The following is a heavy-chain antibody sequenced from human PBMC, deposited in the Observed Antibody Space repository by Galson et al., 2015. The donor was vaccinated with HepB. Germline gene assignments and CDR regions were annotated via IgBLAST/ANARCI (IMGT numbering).Heavy chain of an antibody. CDR3: ARENDWSYDY. J-gene: IGHJ4*02. D-gene: IGHD2-21*01. CDR1: GFTVSKNY. CDR2: IYSGDYT. Sequence: SLRLSCAASGFTVSKNYMSWLRQAQGKGLEWVSDIYSGDYTYYADSVKGRFTISRDNSENTLYLQMNSLRVEDTAVYYCARENDWSYDYWGQGTLVTVSS. V-gene: IGHV3-66*01.